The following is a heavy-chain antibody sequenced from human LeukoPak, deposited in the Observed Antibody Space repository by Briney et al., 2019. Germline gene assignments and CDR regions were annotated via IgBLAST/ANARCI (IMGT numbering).Heavy chain of an antibody. Sequence: GALRLSCAPSGFTFSTFAMNWVRQAPGKGLEWIGRIYTSGSTNYNASLKSRVSMSVDTSKNQFSLKLSSVTAADTAVFYCARENSGSYREFDYWGQGTLVTVSS. CDR1: GFTFSTFA. CDR3: ARENSGSYREFDY. J-gene: IGHJ4*02. D-gene: IGHD1-26*01. CDR2: IYTSGST. V-gene: IGHV4-4*07.